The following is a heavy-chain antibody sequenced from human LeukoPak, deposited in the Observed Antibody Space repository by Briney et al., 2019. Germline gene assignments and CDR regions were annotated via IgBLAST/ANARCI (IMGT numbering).Heavy chain of an antibody. CDR2: INHSGST. V-gene: IGHV4-39*07. CDR1: GASISSSSYY. Sequence: SETLSLTCTVSGASISSSSYYWAWIRQPPGKGLEWIGEINHSGSTNYNPSLKSRVTISVDTSKNQFSLKLSSVTAADTAVYYCARPRPGWGAWYFDYWGQGTLVTVSS. J-gene: IGHJ4*02. CDR3: ARPRPGWGAWYFDY. D-gene: IGHD3-16*01.